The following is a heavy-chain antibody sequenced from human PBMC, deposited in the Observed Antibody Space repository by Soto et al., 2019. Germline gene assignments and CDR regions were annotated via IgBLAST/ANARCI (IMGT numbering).Heavy chain of an antibody. CDR1: GHTFTGYY. CDR3: ARELFDLTRNFYGMDV. J-gene: IGHJ6*02. V-gene: IGHV1-2*04. Sequence: QVQLVQSGAEVKKPGASVKVSCKASGHTFTGYYMHWVRQAPGQGLEWMGWINPNSGGTNYAQKFKGWVTMTRETSLSTAYMELSRLRSDDTAVYYCARELFDLTRNFYGMDVWGQGTTVTVSS. D-gene: IGHD3-3*01. CDR2: INPNSGGT.